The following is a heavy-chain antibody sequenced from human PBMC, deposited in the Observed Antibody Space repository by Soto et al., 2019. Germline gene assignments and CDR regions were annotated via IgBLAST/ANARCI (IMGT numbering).Heavy chain of an antibody. CDR1: GGSIDSTVFY. Sequence: QLQLQESGPGLVKPSETLSLTCSVSGGSIDSTVFYWVWVRQAPGEGLEWNGRTSYRRNTYYTSFFRSRFTLSGDTSKNQFTLRLRSVTAADTAVYYCARHGHGAPFDDWGQGTLVTVSS. CDR2: TSYRRNT. J-gene: IGHJ4*02. CDR3: ARHGHGAPFDD. V-gene: IGHV4-39*01. D-gene: IGHD3-16*01.